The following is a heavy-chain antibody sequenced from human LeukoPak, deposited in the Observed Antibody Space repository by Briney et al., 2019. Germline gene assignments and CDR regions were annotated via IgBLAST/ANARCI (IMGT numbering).Heavy chain of an antibody. Sequence: ASVKVSCKASGYTFTSYGISWVRQAPGQGLEWMGWISAYNGNTNYAQKLQGRVTMTTDTSTSTAYMELRSLRSDDTAVYYCARFMITFGGVDAFDIWGQGTMVTVSS. J-gene: IGHJ3*02. CDR3: ARFMITFGGVDAFDI. D-gene: IGHD3-16*01. CDR2: ISAYNGNT. V-gene: IGHV1-18*01. CDR1: GYTFTSYG.